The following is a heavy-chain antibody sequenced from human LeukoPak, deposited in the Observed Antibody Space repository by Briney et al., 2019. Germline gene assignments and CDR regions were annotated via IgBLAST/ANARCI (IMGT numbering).Heavy chain of an antibody. CDR3: ARGGGLDV. CDR1: GFTFSSYW. D-gene: IGHD3-16*01. V-gene: IGHV3-7*03. J-gene: IGHJ6*02. Sequence: GGSLRLSCAASGFTFSSYWMNWARRAPGKGLEWVASINHNGNVNYYVDSVKGRFTISRDSAKNSLYLQMSNLRAEDTAVYFCARGGGLDVWGQGATVTVSS. CDR2: INHNGNVN.